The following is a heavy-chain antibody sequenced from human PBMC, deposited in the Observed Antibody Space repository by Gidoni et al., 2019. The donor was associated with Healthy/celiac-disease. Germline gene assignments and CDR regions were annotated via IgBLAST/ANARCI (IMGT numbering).Heavy chain of an antibody. CDR2: SSSSSSYI. CDR1: GFTFSSHS. D-gene: IGHD2-2*01. CDR3: AREVPAAHAFDI. J-gene: IGHJ3*02. Sequence: EVQLVESGGGLVKPGGSLRLSCAASGFTFSSHSMNWVRQAPGKGLEWVSSSSSSSSYIYYADSVKGRFTISRDNAKNSLYLQMNSLRAEDTAVYYCAREVPAAHAFDIWGQGTMVTVSS. V-gene: IGHV3-21*01.